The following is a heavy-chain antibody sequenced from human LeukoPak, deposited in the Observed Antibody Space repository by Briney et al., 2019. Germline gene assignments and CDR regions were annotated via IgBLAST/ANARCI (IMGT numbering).Heavy chain of an antibody. V-gene: IGHV3-23*01. CDR2: ISRSGDRT. D-gene: IGHD3-10*01. Sequence: GGSLRLSCAASGFIFSTYAMRWVRQAPGKGLEWVSSISRSGDRTFYADSVKGRFTISRDNSKNTLYLQMSSLRAEDTAIYYCAKYNYYGSGSYYNDFDSWGQGTLVTVSS. CDR3: AKYNYYGSGSYYNDFDS. J-gene: IGHJ4*02. CDR1: GFIFSTYA.